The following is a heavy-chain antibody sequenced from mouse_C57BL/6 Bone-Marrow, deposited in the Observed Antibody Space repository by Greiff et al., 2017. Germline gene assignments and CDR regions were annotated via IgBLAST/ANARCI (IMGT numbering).Heavy chain of an antibody. CDR3: ARDPYYGSSYGWYFDV. CDR1: GYAFSSSW. J-gene: IGHJ1*03. Sequence: QVQLQQSGPELVKPGASVKISCKASGYAFSSSWMNWVKQRPGKGLEWIGRIYPGDGDTNYNGKFKGKATLTADKSSSTASMQLSSLTSEDSAVYFCARDPYYGSSYGWYFDVWGTGTTVTVSS. D-gene: IGHD1-1*01. V-gene: IGHV1-82*01. CDR2: IYPGDGDT.